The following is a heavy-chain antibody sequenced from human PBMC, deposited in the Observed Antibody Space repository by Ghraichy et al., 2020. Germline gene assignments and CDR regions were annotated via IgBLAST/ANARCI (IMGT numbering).Heavy chain of an antibody. J-gene: IGHJ4*02. CDR3: ARGRKASQQLVPRPFDY. D-gene: IGHD6-13*01. V-gene: IGHV4-34*01. CDR1: GGSFDSYY. CDR2: INHYGTT. Sequence: SETLSLTCAVYGGSFDSYYWSWVRQPPGKGLEWIGEINHYGTTNSNSSPKSRVSMSVDKIKNQFSLKVTSVTAADTAVYYCARGRKASQQLVPRPFDYWSQGTLVTVPS.